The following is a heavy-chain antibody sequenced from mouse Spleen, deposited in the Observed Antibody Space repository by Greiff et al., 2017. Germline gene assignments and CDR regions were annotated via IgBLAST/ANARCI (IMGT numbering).Heavy chain of an antibody. CDR3: TTLGYGSSYGYFDY. J-gene: IGHJ2*01. Sequence: EVQLQQSGAELVRPGASVKLSCTASGFNIKDDYMHWVKQRPEQGLEWIGWIDPENGDTEYASKFQGKATITADTSSNTAYLQLSSLTSEDTAVYYCTTLGYGSSYGYFDYWGQGTTLTVSS. V-gene: IGHV14-4*01. CDR1: GFNIKDDY. D-gene: IGHD1-1*01. CDR2: IDPENGDT.